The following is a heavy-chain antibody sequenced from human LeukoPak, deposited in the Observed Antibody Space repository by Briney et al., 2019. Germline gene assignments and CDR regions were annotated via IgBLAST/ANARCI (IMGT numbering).Heavy chain of an antibody. V-gene: IGHV5-51*01. D-gene: IGHD4-23*01. CDR2: IYPGDSDT. CDR1: GYTFTSLW. J-gene: IGHJ4*02. Sequence: GESLKISCRGFGYTFTSLWIGWVRQMPGKGLEWMGIIYPGDSDTRYSPSFQGQVTISADKSISTAYLQWSSLKASDTAMYYCARPSNSDWSFDYWGQGTLVTVSS. CDR3: ARPSNSDWSFDY.